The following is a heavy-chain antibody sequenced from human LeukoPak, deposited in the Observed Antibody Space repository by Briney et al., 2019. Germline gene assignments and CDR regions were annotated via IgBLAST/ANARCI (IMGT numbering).Heavy chain of an antibody. V-gene: IGHV4-59*01. J-gene: IGHJ3*02. CDR2: IYYSGSS. Sequence: SETLSLTCSVSGASISGYYWSWIRQPPGKGLEWIGYIYYSGSSNYNPSLKSRVTISVDTSKNQFSLKLRSVTAADTAVYYCARGERLGPDIWGQGTMVTVSS. D-gene: IGHD3-16*01. CDR3: ARGERLGPDI. CDR1: GASISGYY.